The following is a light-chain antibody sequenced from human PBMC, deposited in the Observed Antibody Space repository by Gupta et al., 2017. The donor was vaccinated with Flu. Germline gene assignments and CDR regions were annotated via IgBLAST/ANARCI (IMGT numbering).Light chain of an antibody. Sequence: IVMTQSPLSLSVTPGEPASISCRSGQSLLHSNGITYLQWYLQKPGQSPQLLIFSGSRRPSGVPDRFSGSGSDTEFTLKISRGEAEDVGVYYCRQGLQTPLTFGGGTKVEIK. CDR3: RQGLQTPLT. CDR2: SGS. CDR1: QSLLHSNGITY. J-gene: IGKJ4*01. V-gene: IGKV2-28*01.